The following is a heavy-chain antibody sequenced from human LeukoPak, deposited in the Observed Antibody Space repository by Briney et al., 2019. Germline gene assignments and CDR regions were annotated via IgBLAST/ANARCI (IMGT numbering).Heavy chain of an antibody. J-gene: IGHJ6*03. CDR2: IMFQYGTA. V-gene: IGHV1-69*05. CDR3: ARDQMQQLVDYYYMDV. D-gene: IGHD6-6*01. Sequence: SVKVSCKASGGTFNSYAISWVRQAPGQGLEWMGRIMFQYGTANFAQKFRGRVTITTDESTSTAYMELSSLRSEDTAVYYCARDQMQQLVDYYYMDVWGKGTTVTVSS. CDR1: GGTFNSYA.